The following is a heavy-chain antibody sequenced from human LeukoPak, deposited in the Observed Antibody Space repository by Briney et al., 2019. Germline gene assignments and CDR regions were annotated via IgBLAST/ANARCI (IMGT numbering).Heavy chain of an antibody. CDR2: IYSGGST. V-gene: IGHV3-53*01. CDR3: AIYSGYDPSYYYYYGMDV. Sequence: GGSLRLSCAASGFTVSSNYMSWVRQAPGKGLEWVSVIYSGGSTYYADSVKGRFTISRDNSKNTLYLQMNSLRAEDTAVYYCAIYSGYDPSYYYYYGMDVWGQGTTVTVSS. D-gene: IGHD5-12*01. J-gene: IGHJ6*02. CDR1: GFTVSSNY.